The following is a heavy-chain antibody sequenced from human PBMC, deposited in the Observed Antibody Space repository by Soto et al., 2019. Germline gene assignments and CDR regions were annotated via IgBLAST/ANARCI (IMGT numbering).Heavy chain of an antibody. J-gene: IGHJ4*02. Sequence: QVQLVQSGGEVKKPGASVTVSCKASGYTFINYHITWVRQAPGQGLEWMAWINTYNGMTDYAQRFQGRVTVTTDRFTNTGYLELRSLTSDDTALYYCATVAGYGSGSRHFDSWGQGTLVTVSS. CDR3: ATVAGYGSGSRHFDS. CDR2: INTYNGMT. CDR1: GYTFINYH. D-gene: IGHD3-10*01. V-gene: IGHV1-18*01.